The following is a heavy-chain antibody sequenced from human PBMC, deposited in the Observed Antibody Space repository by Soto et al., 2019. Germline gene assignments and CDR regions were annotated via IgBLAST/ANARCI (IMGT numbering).Heavy chain of an antibody. Sequence: SETLSLTCAVYGGSFSGYYWSWIRQPPGKGLEWIGEINHSGSTNYNPSLKSRVTISVDTSKNQFSLKLSSVTAADTAVYYCARGKDDYVWGSYRHHYFFDYWGQGTLVTVS. CDR1: GGSFSGYY. CDR3: ARGKDDYVWGSYRHHYFFDY. V-gene: IGHV4-34*01. CDR2: INHSGST. D-gene: IGHD3-16*02. J-gene: IGHJ4*02.